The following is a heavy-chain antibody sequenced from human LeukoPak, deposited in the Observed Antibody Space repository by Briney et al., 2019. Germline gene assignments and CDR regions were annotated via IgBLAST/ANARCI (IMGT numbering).Heavy chain of an antibody. Sequence: GGSLRLSCAASGFTFSSHAMSWVRQAPGKGLEWVSSISGSGGSTYYADSVKGRFTISRDSSKNTLFLQMNSLRAEDTAVYYCAKTTTNTVTTNGYYYNGVDVWGQGTTVTVSS. CDR2: ISGSGGST. J-gene: IGHJ6*02. CDR1: GFTFSSHA. D-gene: IGHD4-17*01. V-gene: IGHV3-23*01. CDR3: AKTTTNTVTTNGYYYNGVDV.